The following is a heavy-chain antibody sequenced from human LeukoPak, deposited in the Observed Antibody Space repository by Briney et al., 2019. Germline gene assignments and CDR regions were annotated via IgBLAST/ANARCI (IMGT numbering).Heavy chain of an antibody. CDR1: GYTFTSYG. D-gene: IGHD1-26*01. J-gene: IGHJ4*02. CDR3: ARGGRVNEWGWGATPPRLFDY. CDR2: ISAYNGNT. Sequence: ASVKVSCKASGYTFTSYGISWVRQAPGQGLEWMGWISAYNGNTNYAQKLQGRVTMTTDTSTSTAYMELRSLRSDDTAVYYCARGGRVNEWGWGATPPRLFDYWGQGTLVTVSS. V-gene: IGHV1-18*01.